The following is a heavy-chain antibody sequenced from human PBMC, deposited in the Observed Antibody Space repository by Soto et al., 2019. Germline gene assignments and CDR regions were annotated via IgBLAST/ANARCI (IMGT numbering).Heavy chain of an antibody. CDR2: ISGSGGST. V-gene: IGHV3-23*01. D-gene: IGHD3-10*01. CDR3: AKDYYGSGSYLWDYYYYYMDV. J-gene: IGHJ6*03. CDR1: GFTFSSYA. Sequence: GSLRLSCAASGFTFSSYAMSWVRQAPGKGLEWVSAISGSGGSTYYADSVKGRFTISRDNSKNTLYLQMNSLRAEDTAVYYCAKDYYGSGSYLWDYYYYYMDVWGKGTTVTVSS.